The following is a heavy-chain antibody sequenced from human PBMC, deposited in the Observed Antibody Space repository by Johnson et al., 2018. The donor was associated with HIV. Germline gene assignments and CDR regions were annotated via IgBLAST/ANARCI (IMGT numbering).Heavy chain of an antibody. J-gene: IGHJ3*01. CDR1: GFTFSSYA. D-gene: IGHD6-19*01. Sequence: VQLVESGGGLVQPGGSLRLSCAASGFTFSSYAMSWVRQAPGKGLEWVSGINWNGGSTGYADSVKGRFTISRDNAKNSLYLQMNSLRAEDTALYYCAKRRVAGDDAFDVWGQGTMVIVSS. CDR3: AKRRVAGDDAFDV. CDR2: INWNGGST. V-gene: IGHV3-20*04.